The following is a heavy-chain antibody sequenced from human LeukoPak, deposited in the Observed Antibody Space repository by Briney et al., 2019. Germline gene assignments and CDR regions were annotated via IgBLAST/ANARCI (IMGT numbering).Heavy chain of an antibody. D-gene: IGHD1-26*01. CDR1: GFTFSSYE. CDR2: ISSSGTTI. Sequence: PGRSLRLSCAASGFTFSSYEMNWVRQAPGKGLEWISYISSSGTTIYYADSVKGRFTISRDNAKNSLFLQMNSLRAEDTAVYYCARGGYSGSGGFDYWGQGTLVTVSS. J-gene: IGHJ4*02. CDR3: ARGGYSGSGGFDY. V-gene: IGHV3-48*03.